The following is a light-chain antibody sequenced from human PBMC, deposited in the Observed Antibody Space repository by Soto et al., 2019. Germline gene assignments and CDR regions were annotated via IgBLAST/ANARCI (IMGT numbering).Light chain of an antibody. J-gene: IGLJ3*02. V-gene: IGLV2-14*03. Sequence: QSALTQPASVSGSPGPSITISCTGTSSDVGAYNYVSWYQQHPGKAPKLMIYEVSNRPSGVSNRFSGSKSANTASLTISGLQAGDEADYYCSSYTSSSTWLFGGGTKLTVL. CDR2: EVS. CDR1: SSDVGAYNY. CDR3: SSYTSSSTWL.